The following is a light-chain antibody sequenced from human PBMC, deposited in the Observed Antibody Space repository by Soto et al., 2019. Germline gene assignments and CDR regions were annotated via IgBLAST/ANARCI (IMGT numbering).Light chain of an antibody. CDR2: DNN. V-gene: IGLV1-47*02. J-gene: IGLJ3*02. CDR3: SAWDDSLSGWV. Sequence: QSVLTQPPSASGTPGQRVTISCSGSSSNIGSNYIYWYQLLPGTAPKLLIFDNNQRPSGVPDRFSASKSGTSAPLAIGGLRSEDEADYYCSAWDDSLSGWVFGGGTKVTVL. CDR1: SSNIGSNY.